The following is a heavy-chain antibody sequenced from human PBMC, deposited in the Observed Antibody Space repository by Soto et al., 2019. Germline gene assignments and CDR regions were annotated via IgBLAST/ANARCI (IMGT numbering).Heavy chain of an antibody. D-gene: IGHD2-15*01. CDR1: GGSIGSSSYY. V-gene: IGHV4-39*01. CDR2: IYYTGTS. Sequence: SETLSLTCAVSGGSIGSSSYYWDWIRQPPGKGLEWIGTIYYTGTSNYNPSLKSRVTISVDTSKNQFSLNLSSVTAADTAVYYCTRHAIGVVVPAAIRNWGQGSLVTVSS. CDR3: TRHAIGVVVPAAIRN. J-gene: IGHJ4*02.